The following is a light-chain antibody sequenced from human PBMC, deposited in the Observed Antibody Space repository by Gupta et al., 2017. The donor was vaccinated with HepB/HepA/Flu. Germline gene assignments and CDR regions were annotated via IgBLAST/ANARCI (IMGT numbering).Light chain of an antibody. CDR1: SSYVATYNF. CDR2: DVT. CDR3: CSYAAYNTWV. J-gene: IGLJ3*02. V-gene: IGLV2-11*01. Sequence: QSALTQPRSVSGSPGQSVTISCTTTSSYVATYNFVSWYQQHPGKVPKLMIYDVTKRPPGVPDRFSGSKSGNTASLTISGLQAEDEAEYYCCSYAAYNTWVFGGGTKVTVL.